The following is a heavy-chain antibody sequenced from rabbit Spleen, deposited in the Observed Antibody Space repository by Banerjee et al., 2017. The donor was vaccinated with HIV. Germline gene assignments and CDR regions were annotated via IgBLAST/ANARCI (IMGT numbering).Heavy chain of an antibody. CDR2: INIVTGKS. D-gene: IGHD4-2*01. CDR3: ARDAGTSFSTYGMDL. Sequence: QEQLVESGGGLVQPGGSLKLSCKASEFDLSNYGVSWVRQAPGKGLEWIACINIVTGKSVYASWAKGRFVMSRTSSTTVTLQMTSLTAADTATYFCARDAGTSFSTYGMDLWGQGTLVTVS. V-gene: IGHV1S45*01. J-gene: IGHJ3*01. CDR1: EFDLSNYG.